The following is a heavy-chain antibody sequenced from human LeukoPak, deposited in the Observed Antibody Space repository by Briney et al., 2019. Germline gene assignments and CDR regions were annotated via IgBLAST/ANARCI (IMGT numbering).Heavy chain of an antibody. Sequence: PGGSLRLSCAASGFTFSSYAMSWVRQAPGKGLEWVSAISGSGGSTYYADSVKGRFTISRDNSKNTLYLQMNSLRAEDTAVYYCARNEKDAYYFDYWGQGTLVTVSS. J-gene: IGHJ4*02. CDR1: GFTFSSYA. CDR2: ISGSGGST. CDR3: ARNEKDAYYFDY. V-gene: IGHV3-23*01. D-gene: IGHD2-2*01.